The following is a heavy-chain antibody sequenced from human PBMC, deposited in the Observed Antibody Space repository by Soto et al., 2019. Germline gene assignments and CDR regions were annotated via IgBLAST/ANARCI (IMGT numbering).Heavy chain of an antibody. CDR1: GGTFSSYA. D-gene: IGHD2-8*01. Sequence: QVQLVQSGAEVKKPGSSVKVSCKASGGTFSSYAISWVRQAPGQGLEWMGGIIPIFGTANYAQKFQGRVTITADESTSTAYMELSSLGSEDTAVYYCASPSLYCTNGVCYTGWFDPWGQGTLVTVSS. CDR2: IIPIFGTA. V-gene: IGHV1-69*01. J-gene: IGHJ5*02. CDR3: ASPSLYCTNGVCYTGWFDP.